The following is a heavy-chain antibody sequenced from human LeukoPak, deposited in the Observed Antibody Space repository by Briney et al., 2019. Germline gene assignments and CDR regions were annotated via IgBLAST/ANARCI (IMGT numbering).Heavy chain of an antibody. V-gene: IGHV3-9*01. CDR2: ISWNSAAI. J-gene: IGHJ4*02. CDR3: AKDDGSNGWSYHGFGY. Sequence: PGGSLRLSCAASGFTFDDYAMHWVRQAPGKGLEWVSSISWNSAAIGYADSVKGRFTISRDSAKTSLYLQMNSLRVEDTAFYYCAKDDGSNGWSYHGFGYWGQGTLVTVSS. D-gene: IGHD6-19*01. CDR1: GFTFDDYA.